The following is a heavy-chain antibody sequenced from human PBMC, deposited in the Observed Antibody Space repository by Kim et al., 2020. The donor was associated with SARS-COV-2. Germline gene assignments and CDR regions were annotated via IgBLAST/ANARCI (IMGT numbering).Heavy chain of an antibody. J-gene: IGHJ5*02. CDR3: TRRCYCAGTDCYGIVCEQGFDP. CDR2: IYYSGSI. D-gene: IGHD2-21*02. V-gene: IGHV4-39*01. CDR1: GGSISSSRSY. Sequence: SETLSLTCDVSGGSISSSRSYWDWIRQPPGKGLEWIGTIYYSGSISYNPSLKSRLTISVDTSKNQVSLRLSSVTAADTGIYYCTRRCYCAGTDCYGIVCEQGFDPWGQGTLVSVSS.